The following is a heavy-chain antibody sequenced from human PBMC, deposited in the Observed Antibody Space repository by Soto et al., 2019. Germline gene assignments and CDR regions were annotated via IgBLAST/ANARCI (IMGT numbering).Heavy chain of an antibody. CDR2: ISGSGGST. CDR3: AKHSAPGAGTTVFDY. D-gene: IGHD1-1*01. V-gene: IGHV3-23*01. J-gene: IGHJ4*02. Sequence: GGSLRLSCAASGFTFSSYAMSWVRQAPGKGLEWVSAISGSGGSTYYADSVKGRFTISRDNSKNTLYLQMNSLRAEDTDVYYCAKHSAPGAGTTVFDYWGQGTLVTVSS. CDR1: GFTFSSYA.